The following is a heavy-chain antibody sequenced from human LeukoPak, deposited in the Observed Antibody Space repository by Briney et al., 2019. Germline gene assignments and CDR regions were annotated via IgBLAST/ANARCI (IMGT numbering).Heavy chain of an antibody. CDR3: ARDWFGETV. CDR1: GFTFSTYS. CDR2: IRHDSTDL. V-gene: IGHV3-21*06. Sequence: GGSLRLSCAASGFTFSTYSMNWVRQAPGKGLEWASSIRHDSTDLYYADSVKGRFTISRDNVKNLLYLQMNSLTAEDTAVYYCARDWFGETVWGRGTLVTVSS. J-gene: IGHJ4*02. D-gene: IGHD3-10*01.